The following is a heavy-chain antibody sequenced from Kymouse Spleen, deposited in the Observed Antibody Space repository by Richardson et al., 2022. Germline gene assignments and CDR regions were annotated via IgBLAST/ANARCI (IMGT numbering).Heavy chain of an antibody. D-gene: IGHD1-20*01,IGHD1-7*01. CDR3: AGNWNFDY. V-gene: IGHV3-9*01. CDR2: ISWNSGSI. Sequence: EVQLVESGGGLVQPGRSLRLSCAASGFTFDDYAMHWVRQAPGKGLEWVSGISWNSGSIGYADSVKGRFTISRDNAKNSLYLQMNSLRAEDTALYYCAGNWNFDYWGQGTLVTVSS. J-gene: IGHJ4*02. CDR1: GFTFDDYA.